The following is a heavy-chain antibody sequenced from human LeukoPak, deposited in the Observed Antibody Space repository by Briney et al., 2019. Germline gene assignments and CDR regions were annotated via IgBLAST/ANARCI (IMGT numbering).Heavy chain of an antibody. CDR2: INAGNGNT. CDR1: GYTFTSYA. CDR3: ARDLSVVRGVITPEGY. D-gene: IGHD3-10*01. Sequence: ASVKVSCKASGYTFTSYAMHWVRQAPGQRLEWMGWINAGNGNTKYSQKFQGRVTITRDTSASTAYMELSSLRSEDTAVYYCARDLSVVRGVITPEGYWGQGTLVTVSS. V-gene: IGHV1-3*01. J-gene: IGHJ4*02.